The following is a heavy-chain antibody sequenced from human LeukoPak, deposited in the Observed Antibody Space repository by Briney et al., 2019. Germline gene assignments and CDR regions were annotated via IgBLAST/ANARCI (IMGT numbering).Heavy chain of an antibody. V-gene: IGHV1-69*06. CDR2: IIPIFGTA. J-gene: IGHJ4*02. Sequence: SVKVSCKASGGTFSSYAISWVRQAPGQGLEWMGGIIPIFGTANYAQKFQGRVTITADKSTSTAYMELSSLRSEDTAAYYCARLMVYYFDYWGQGTLVTVSS. CDR3: ARLMVYYFDY. D-gene: IGHD3-10*01. CDR1: GGTFSSYA.